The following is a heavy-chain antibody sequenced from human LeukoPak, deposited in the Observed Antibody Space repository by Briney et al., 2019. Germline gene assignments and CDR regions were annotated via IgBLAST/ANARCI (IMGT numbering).Heavy chain of an antibody. CDR3: ARAIAAAGTSSWFDP. V-gene: IGHV3-21*01. CDR2: ISSSSSYI. D-gene: IGHD6-13*01. Sequence: GGPLRLSCAASGFTFSSYSMNWVRQAPGKGLEWVSSISSSSSYIYYADSVKGRFTISRDNAKNSLYLQMNSLRAEDTAVYYCARAIAAAGTSSWFDPWGQGTLVTVSS. CDR1: GFTFSSYS. J-gene: IGHJ5*02.